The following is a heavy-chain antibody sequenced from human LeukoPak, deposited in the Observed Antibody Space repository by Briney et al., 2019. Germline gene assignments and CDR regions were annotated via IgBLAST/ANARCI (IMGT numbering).Heavy chain of an antibody. CDR3: ARDERYYDSSGYYSPFDY. D-gene: IGHD3-22*01. CDR2: MNQDGSEK. J-gene: IGHJ4*02. V-gene: IGHV3-7*03. Sequence: QPGGSLRLSCAASGFTFSSYWMSWVRQAPGKGLEWVANMNQDGSEKYYVDSVKGRFTISRDNAKNSLYLQMNSLRAEDTALYYCARDERYYDSSGYYSPFDYWGQGTLVTVSS. CDR1: GFTFSSYW.